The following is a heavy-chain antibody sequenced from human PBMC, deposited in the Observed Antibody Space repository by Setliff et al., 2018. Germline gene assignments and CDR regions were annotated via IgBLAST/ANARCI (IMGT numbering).Heavy chain of an antibody. Sequence: GGSLRLSCAASGFTFSSYGMHWVRQAPGKGLEWVAFLRFDGTNTYYADSVKGRFTISRDSSKNTLYLQMNGLRAEDTGIYFYAKDRIIMVRGVPNFDFWGQGTLVTVSS. V-gene: IGHV3-30*02. CDR1: GFTFSSYG. D-gene: IGHD3-10*01. CDR2: LRFDGTNT. CDR3: AKDRIIMVRGVPNFDF. J-gene: IGHJ4*02.